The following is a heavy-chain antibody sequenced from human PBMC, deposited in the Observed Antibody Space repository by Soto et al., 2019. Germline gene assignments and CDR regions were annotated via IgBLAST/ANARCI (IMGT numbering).Heavy chain of an antibody. CDR2: IYWNDDK. Sequence: SGPTLVNPTQTLTLTFTFSGFSLNTILVYVAWIRQPPGKALEWLAVIYWNDDKRYNPSLKSRLTITSDTSKDQVVLSMTNLAPVDTATYYCAHRWELLGFDCWGQGALVTVSS. J-gene: IGHJ4*02. V-gene: IGHV2-5*01. CDR3: AHRWELLGFDC. D-gene: IGHD1-26*01. CDR1: GFSLNTILVY.